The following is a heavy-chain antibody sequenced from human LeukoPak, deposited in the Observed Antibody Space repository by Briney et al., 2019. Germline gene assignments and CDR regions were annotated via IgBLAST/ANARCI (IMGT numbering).Heavy chain of an antibody. Sequence: GGSLRLSCAASGFTFNTYWMIWVRQAPGKGLEWVANIDQGGSTEYYVDSLKGRFTISRDNAKNSLYLQMSSLRAEDTAVYYCVRDKGGRSGAIYYDAFDVWGQGTMVTVSS. CDR2: IDQGGSTE. D-gene: IGHD1-26*01. V-gene: IGHV3-7*01. J-gene: IGHJ3*01. CDR3: VRDKGGRSGAIYYDAFDV. CDR1: GFTFNTYW.